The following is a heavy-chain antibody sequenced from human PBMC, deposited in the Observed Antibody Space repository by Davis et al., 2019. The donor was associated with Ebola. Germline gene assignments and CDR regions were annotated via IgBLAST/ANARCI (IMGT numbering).Heavy chain of an antibody. CDR3: ARDLSPKGFDY. Sequence: AASVKVSCKASGYTFTTYGISWVRQAPGQGLEWMGWISTFDGNTKYAQKVQGRVTMTTDTSTTTAYMELRSLRSDDTAVYYCARDLSPKGFDYWGQGTLVTVSS. CDR1: GYTFTTYG. D-gene: IGHD3-3*02. V-gene: IGHV1-18*04. CDR2: ISTFDGNT. J-gene: IGHJ4*02.